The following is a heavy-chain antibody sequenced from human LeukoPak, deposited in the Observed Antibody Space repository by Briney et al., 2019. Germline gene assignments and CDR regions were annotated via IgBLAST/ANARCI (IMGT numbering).Heavy chain of an antibody. D-gene: IGHD5-18*01. J-gene: IGHJ6*03. CDR2: IYYSGST. Sequence: PSETLSLTCTVSGGSISSYYWSWIRQPPGKGLEWIGYIYYSGSTNYNPSLKSRVTISVDTSKTQFSLKLTSVTAADTAVYYCARTTEGGYNYGYFYYYYMDVWGKGTTVTISS. CDR3: ARTTEGGYNYGYFYYYYMDV. V-gene: IGHV4-59*01. CDR1: GGSISSYY.